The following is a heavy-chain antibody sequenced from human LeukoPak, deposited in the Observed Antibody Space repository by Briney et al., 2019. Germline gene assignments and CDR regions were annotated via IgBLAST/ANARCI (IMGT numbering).Heavy chain of an antibody. J-gene: IGHJ4*02. Sequence: SETLSLTCTVSGGSISSYYWSWIRQPPGKGLEWIGYIYYSGSTHYNPSLKSRVTISVDTSKNQFSLKLSSVTAADTAVYYCARHAYYGAKDFDYWGQGTLVTVSS. V-gene: IGHV4-59*08. CDR2: IYYSGST. CDR1: GGSISSYY. D-gene: IGHD4-23*01. CDR3: ARHAYYGAKDFDY.